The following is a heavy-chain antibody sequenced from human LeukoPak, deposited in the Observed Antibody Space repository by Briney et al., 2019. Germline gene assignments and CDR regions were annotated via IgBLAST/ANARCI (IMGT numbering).Heavy chain of an antibody. V-gene: IGHV3-30*18. D-gene: IGHD3-3*01. CDR1: GFTFSSYG. CDR2: ISYDGSNK. CDR3: AKVGLRFLEWFGFDP. J-gene: IGHJ5*02. Sequence: GRSLRLSCAASGFTFSSYGMHWVRQAPGKGLEWVAVISYDGSNKYYADSVKGRFTISRDNSKNTLYLQMNSLRAEDTAVYYCAKVGLRFLEWFGFDPWGQGTLVTVSS.